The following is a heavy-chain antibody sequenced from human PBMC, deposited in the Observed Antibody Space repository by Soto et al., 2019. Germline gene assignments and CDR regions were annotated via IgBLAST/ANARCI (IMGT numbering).Heavy chain of an antibody. J-gene: IGHJ6*03. D-gene: IGHD3-16*01. V-gene: IGHV3-30*18. Sequence: QVQLVESGGGVVQPGRSLRLSCAASGFTFSSYGMHWVRQAPGKGLEWVAVISYDGSNKYYADSVKGRFTISRDNSKNPLYLQMNSLRAEDTAVYYCAKEAYERTSYYYMDVWGKGTTVTVSS. CDR2: ISYDGSNK. CDR1: GFTFSSYG. CDR3: AKEAYERTSYYYMDV.